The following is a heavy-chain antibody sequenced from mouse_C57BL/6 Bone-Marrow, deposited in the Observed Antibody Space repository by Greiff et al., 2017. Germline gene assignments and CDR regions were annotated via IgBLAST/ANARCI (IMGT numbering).Heavy chain of an antibody. V-gene: IGHV1-52*01. J-gene: IGHJ2*01. Sequence: QVQLQQPGAELVRPGSSVKLSCKASGYTFTSYWMHWVKQRPIQGLEWIGNIDPSDSEPHYNQKFKDKATLTVDKSSSTAYMQLSSLTSEDSAVYYCARRDWDTVFDYWGQGTTLTVSS. D-gene: IGHD4-1*01. CDR3: ARRDWDTVFDY. CDR2: IDPSDSEP. CDR1: GYTFTSYW.